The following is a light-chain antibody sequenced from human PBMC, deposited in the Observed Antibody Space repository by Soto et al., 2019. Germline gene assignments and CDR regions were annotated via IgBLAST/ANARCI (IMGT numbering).Light chain of an antibody. V-gene: IGKV2D-29*01. CDR2: EVS. Sequence: DIVMSQTPLSLSVTPGQPASISCTSSQSLLESDGKTYVYWYLQKPGQTPQLLIYEVSNRFSGVSGRFSGSGSVTDFTMKISRVEAEDVGVYYCMQSIQVPWTFGQGTKVEIK. CDR3: MQSIQVPWT. J-gene: IGKJ1*01. CDR1: QSLLESDGKTY.